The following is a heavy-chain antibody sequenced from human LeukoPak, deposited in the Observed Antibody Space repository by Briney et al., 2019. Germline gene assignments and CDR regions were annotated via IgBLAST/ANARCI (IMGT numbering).Heavy chain of an antibody. D-gene: IGHD4-17*01. CDR3: ARYMTTIDY. CDR1: GASISTTSYY. J-gene: IGHJ4*02. CDR2: IYYTGST. V-gene: IGHV4-39*01. Sequence: SETLSLTCTVSGASISTTSYYGVWIRQPPGKGLEWIGSIYYTGSTNYNPSLKSRVTLSVDTSANEFSVRLTSVTAADTAVYYCARYMTTIDYWGQGTLVTVSS.